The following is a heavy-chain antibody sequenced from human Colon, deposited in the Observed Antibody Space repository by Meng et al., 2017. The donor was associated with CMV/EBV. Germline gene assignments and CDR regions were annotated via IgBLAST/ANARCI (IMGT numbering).Heavy chain of an antibody. V-gene: IGHV3-7*01. J-gene: IGHJ4*02. CDR3: ARGAKLVGGGLYFDY. CDR1: GSSFSNSW. D-gene: IGHD1-26*01. Sequence: LSLTCAASGSSFSNSWMIWVRRAPGKGLEWVANIHQDGSERYYVDSVKGRFTVSRDNAKISVYLQMDSLRAEDTAVYYCARGAKLVGGGLYFDYWGLGTLVTVSS. CDR2: IHQDGSER.